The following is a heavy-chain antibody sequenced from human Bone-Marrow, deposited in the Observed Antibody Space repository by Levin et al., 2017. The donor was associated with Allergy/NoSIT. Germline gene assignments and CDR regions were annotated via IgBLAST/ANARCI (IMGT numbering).Heavy chain of an antibody. Sequence: GGSLRLSCEFSGFTFRTYWMQWVRQAPGKGLVWVCSIGSDGRNTDYADSVKDRFTISRDNAKNTLYLQMNSLRVEDTAVYYCAIGGGENDYGGNWGQGTLVTVSS. J-gene: IGHJ1*01. D-gene: IGHD4-23*01. CDR1: GFTFRTYW. CDR3: AIGGGENDYGGN. V-gene: IGHV3-74*01. CDR2: IGSDGRNT.